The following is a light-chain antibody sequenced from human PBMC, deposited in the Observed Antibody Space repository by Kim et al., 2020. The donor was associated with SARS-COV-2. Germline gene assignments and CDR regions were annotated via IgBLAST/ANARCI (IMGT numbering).Light chain of an antibody. V-gene: IGKV3-20*01. J-gene: IGKJ1*01. Sequence: SPGERATLSCRASQTVVSNYLAWYQQKPGQAPRPLIYGASSRATGIPDRFSGSGSGTDFTLTVSRLEPEDSAVYYCQQYHSSPRTFGQGTKVDIK. CDR1: QTVVSNY. CDR3: QQYHSSPRT. CDR2: GAS.